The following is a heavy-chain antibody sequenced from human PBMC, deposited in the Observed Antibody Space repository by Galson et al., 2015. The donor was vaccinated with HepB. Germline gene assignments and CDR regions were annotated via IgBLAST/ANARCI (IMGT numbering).Heavy chain of an antibody. Sequence: SLRLSCAASGFTFSSYAMHWVRQAPGKGLEWVAVISYDGSNKYYADSVKGRFTISRDNSKNTLYLQMNSLRAEDTAVYYCARAVKGGYYYYGMDVWGQGTTVTVSS. CDR1: GFTFSSYA. V-gene: IGHV3-30-3*01. J-gene: IGHJ6*02. CDR3: ARAVKGGYYYYGMDV. CDR2: ISYDGSNK.